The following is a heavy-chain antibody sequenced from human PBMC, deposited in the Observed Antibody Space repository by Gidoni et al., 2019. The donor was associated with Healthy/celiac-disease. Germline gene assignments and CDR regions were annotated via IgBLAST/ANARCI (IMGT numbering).Heavy chain of an antibody. J-gene: IGHJ4*02. D-gene: IGHD3-9*01. CDR2: IYYSGST. Sequence: SWIRQHPGKGLEWIGYIYYSGSTYYNPSLKSRVTISVDTSKNQFSLKLSSVTAADTAVYYCARENRLLVRYFDYWGQGTLVTVSS. CDR3: ARENRLLVRYFDY. V-gene: IGHV4-31*02.